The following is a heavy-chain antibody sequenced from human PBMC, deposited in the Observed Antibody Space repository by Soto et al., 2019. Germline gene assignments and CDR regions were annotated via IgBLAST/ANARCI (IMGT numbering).Heavy chain of an antibody. Sequence: PWHPLXRTCAISGYSVSITIAAFSCIMQSPSRGLQWLGRTYYRSKWYSDYAVYVKSRITINPDTSKNHFSLQLNYVTPEDTAVYYCARGSYYSGWVWGQRPLVNVYS. CDR2: TYYRSKWYS. J-gene: IGHJ4*02. CDR3: ARGSYYSGWV. CDR1: GYSVSITIAA. V-gene: IGHV6-1*01. D-gene: IGHD6-19*01.